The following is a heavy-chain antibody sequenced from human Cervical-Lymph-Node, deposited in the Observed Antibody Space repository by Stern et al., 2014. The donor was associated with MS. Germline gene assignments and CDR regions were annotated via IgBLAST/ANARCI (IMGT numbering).Heavy chain of an antibody. J-gene: IGHJ6*02. CDR2: ISSSGNPN. CDR1: GFTFNKYT. Sequence: EVQLVESGGGLVQPGGSLRLACAASGFTFNKYTMNWVRQAPGKGLEWLTYISSSGNPNYYADSVKGRFTVSRDNAKNSLFLQMNSLRDEDTAVYYCVRAVTFYGVDVWGQGTTVTVSS. V-gene: IGHV3-48*02. CDR3: VRAVTFYGVDV. D-gene: IGHD4-23*01.